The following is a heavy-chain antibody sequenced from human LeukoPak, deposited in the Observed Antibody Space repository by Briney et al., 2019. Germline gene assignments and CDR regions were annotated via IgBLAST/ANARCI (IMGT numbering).Heavy chain of an antibody. CDR3: ARAPMAPRGYYYYYMDV. CDR2: IYTSGST. V-gene: IGHV4-61*02. D-gene: IGHD3-10*01. CDR1: GGSISSGSYY. Sequence: SQTLSLTCTVSGGSISSGSYYWSWIRQPAGKGLEWIGRIYTSGSTNYNPSLKSRVTISVDMSKNQFSLKLSSVTAADTAVYYCARAPMAPRGYYYYYMDVWGKGTTVTVSS. J-gene: IGHJ6*03.